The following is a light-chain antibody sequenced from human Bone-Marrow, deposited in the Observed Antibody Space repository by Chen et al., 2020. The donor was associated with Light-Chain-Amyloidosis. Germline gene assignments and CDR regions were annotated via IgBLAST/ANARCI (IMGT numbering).Light chain of an antibody. J-gene: IGLJ2*01. CDR2: RDT. V-gene: IGLV3-25*03. CDR1: DLPTKY. CDR3: QSADSSGTYEVI. Sequence: SYQLPQPPSVSVSPGQTARITCSGDDLPTKYAYWYQQKPGQAPVLVIHRDTERPSGISERFSGSSSGTTATLTMRGVQAEDEADYHCQSADSSGTYEVIFGGGTKLTVL.